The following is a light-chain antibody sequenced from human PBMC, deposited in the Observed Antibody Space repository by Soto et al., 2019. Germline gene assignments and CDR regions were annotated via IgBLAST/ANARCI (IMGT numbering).Light chain of an antibody. V-gene: IGKV1-6*02. CDR2: GAS. Sequence: IQMTQSPSPLSASVGDRVTITCRASQSISTYLNWYQQKPGKAPKLLIYGASSLQSGVPSRFSGSGSGADFTLTISSLQPEDSATYYCLQDYSYPRTFGQGTKVDI. CDR3: LQDYSYPRT. J-gene: IGKJ1*01. CDR1: QSISTY.